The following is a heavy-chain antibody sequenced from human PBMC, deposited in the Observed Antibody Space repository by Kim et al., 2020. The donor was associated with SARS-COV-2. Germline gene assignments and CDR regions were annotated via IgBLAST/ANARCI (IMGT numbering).Heavy chain of an antibody. V-gene: IGHV3-48*02. J-gene: IGHJ6*02. Sequence: GRFTISRDNAKNSLYLQMNSLRDEDTAVYYCARDQGFGELFYYYYGMDVWGQGTTVTVSS. D-gene: IGHD3-10*01. CDR3: ARDQGFGELFYYYYGMDV.